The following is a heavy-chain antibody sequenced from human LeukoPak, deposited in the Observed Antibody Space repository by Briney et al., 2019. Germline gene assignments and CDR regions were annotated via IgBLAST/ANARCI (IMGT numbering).Heavy chain of an antibody. D-gene: IGHD6-6*01. J-gene: IGHJ4*02. CDR1: GYTFTSYD. Sequence: ASVKVSCKASGYTFTSYDINWVRQATGQGLEWMRWMNPNSGNTGYAQKFQGRVTITRNTSITTAYMELSSLRSEDTAVYYCARFNVGSSIAPDYWGQGTLVTVSS. CDR2: MNPNSGNT. V-gene: IGHV1-8*03. CDR3: ARFNVGSSIAPDY.